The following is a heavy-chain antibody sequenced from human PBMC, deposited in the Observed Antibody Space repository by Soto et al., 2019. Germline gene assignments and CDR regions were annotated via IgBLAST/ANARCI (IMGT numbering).Heavy chain of an antibody. CDR1: GGSISSYY. J-gene: IGHJ6*02. D-gene: IGHD3-22*01. CDR2: IYYSGST. CDR3: ARDLTMIVTMEGGLPYYYYYGMDV. Sequence: SETLSLTCTVSGGSISSYYWSWIRQPPGKGLEWIGYIYYSGSTNYNPSLKSRVTISVDTSKNQFSLKLSSVTAADTAVYYCARDLTMIVTMEGGLPYYYYYGMDVWGQGTTVTVSS. V-gene: IGHV4-59*01.